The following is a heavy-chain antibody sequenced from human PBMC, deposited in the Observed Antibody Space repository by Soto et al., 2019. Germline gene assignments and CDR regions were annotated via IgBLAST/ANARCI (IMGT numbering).Heavy chain of an antibody. J-gene: IGHJ4*02. D-gene: IGHD3-22*01. CDR3: ARGAVYYDSSGYFSY. Sequence: QVQLQESGPGLVKPSQTLSLTCTVSGGSISSGGYYWSWIRQHPGKGLEWIGYIYYIGSTYYNPSLKSRVTISVYTSKNQFSLKLSSVTAADTAVYYCARGAVYYDSSGYFSYWGQGTLVTVSS. V-gene: IGHV4-31*03. CDR2: IYYIGST. CDR1: GGSISSGGYY.